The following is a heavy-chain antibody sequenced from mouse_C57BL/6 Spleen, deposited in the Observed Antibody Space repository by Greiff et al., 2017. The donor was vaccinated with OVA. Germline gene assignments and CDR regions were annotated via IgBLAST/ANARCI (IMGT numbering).Heavy chain of an antibody. D-gene: IGHD1-1*01. J-gene: IGHJ2*01. CDR1: GYTFTSYG. CDR3: ARCYYGSSPYFDY. Sequence: QVQLQQSGAELARPGASVKLSCKASGYTFTSYGISWVKPSTGQGLEWIGEIYPRSGNTYYNEKFKGKATLTADKSSSTAYMELRSLTSEDSAVYFCARCYYGSSPYFDYWGQGTTLTVSS. CDR2: IYPRSGNT. V-gene: IGHV1-81*01.